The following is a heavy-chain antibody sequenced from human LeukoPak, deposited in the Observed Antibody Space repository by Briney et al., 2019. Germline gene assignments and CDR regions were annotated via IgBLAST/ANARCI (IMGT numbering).Heavy chain of an antibody. CDR3: AKRSPPDTFYFDY. J-gene: IGHJ4*02. V-gene: IGHV3-23*01. Sequence: PGGSLRLSCAASGFTFSSYAMSWVRQAPGKGLEWVSSISADGKRTYYTDSVKGWFTISRDNSKSALYLQMNSLRAEDTAIYYCAKRSPPDTFYFDYWGQGTLVTVSS. CDR1: GFTFSSYA. D-gene: IGHD3-16*01. CDR2: ISADGKRT.